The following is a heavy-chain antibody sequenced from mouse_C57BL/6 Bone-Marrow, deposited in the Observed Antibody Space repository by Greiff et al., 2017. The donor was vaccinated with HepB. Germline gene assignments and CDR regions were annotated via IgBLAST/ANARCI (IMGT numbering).Heavy chain of an antibody. D-gene: IGHD1-1*01. CDR3: AIYLTY. Sequence: VQLQQPGAELVMPGASVKLSCKASGYTFTSYWMHWVKQRPGQGLEWIGEIDPSDSYTNYNQKFKGKSTLTVDKSSSTAYMQLSSLTSEDSAVYYCAIYLTYWGQGTSVTVSS. V-gene: IGHV1-69*01. J-gene: IGHJ4*01. CDR2: IDPSDSYT. CDR1: GYTFTSYW.